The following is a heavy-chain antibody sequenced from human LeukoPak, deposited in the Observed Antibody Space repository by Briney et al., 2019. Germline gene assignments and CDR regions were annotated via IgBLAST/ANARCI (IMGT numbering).Heavy chain of an antibody. J-gene: IGHJ5*02. Sequence: ASVKVSCKASGYTFTSYYMHWVRQAPGQGLEWMGIINPSGGSTSYAQKFQGRVTMTRDTSTSTVYMELSSLRSEDTAVYYCAKDERVVGAYYDNWFDPWGQGTLVTVSS. D-gene: IGHD3-10*01. CDR3: AKDERVVGAYYDNWFDP. V-gene: IGHV1-46*01. CDR1: GYTFTSYY. CDR2: INPSGGST.